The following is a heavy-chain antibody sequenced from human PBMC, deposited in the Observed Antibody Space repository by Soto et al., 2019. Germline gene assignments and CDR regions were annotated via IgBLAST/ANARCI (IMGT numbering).Heavy chain of an antibody. Sequence: QVQLVQSGAEVKKPGASVKVSCKASGYTFPSYHISWVRQATGQGLEWMGWMHPYSGNTAYAQKFQGRLTMTPNSPISTAYMALSSLTSEDTAVYYCAREQDYGDYGDYWGQGTLVTVSS. CDR3: AREQDYGDYGDY. D-gene: IGHD4-17*01. CDR2: MHPYSGNT. J-gene: IGHJ4*02. CDR1: GYTFPSYH. V-gene: IGHV1-8*01.